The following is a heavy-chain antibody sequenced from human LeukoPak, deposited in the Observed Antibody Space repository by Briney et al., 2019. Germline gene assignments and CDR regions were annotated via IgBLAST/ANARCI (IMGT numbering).Heavy chain of an antibody. D-gene: IGHD3-9*01. CDR2: IYYSGST. V-gene: IGHV4-59*01. CDR3: ATDTYYDIMTGYGYYYGMDV. J-gene: IGHJ6*02. CDR1: DGSISSYY. Sequence: SETLSLTCTVSDGSISSYYWSWIRQPPGKGLEWIGYIYYSGSTNYNPSLKSRVTISVDTSKNQFSLKLSSVTAADTAVYYCATDTYYDIMTGYGYYYGMDVWGQGTTVTVSS.